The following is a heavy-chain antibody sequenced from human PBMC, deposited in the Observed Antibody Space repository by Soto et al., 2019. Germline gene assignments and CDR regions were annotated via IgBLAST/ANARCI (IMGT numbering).Heavy chain of an antibody. CDR2: IQSGGPT. CDR1: GFTVSSKY. CDR3: ARDDVLCDGGRCYWVPLDV. D-gene: IGHD2-15*01. J-gene: IGHJ6*04. V-gene: IGHV3-66*01. Sequence: EVQLVESGGGLVQPGGSLRLSCAASGFTVSSKYMSWVRQAPGKGLEWVSLIQSGGPTYYADSVKGRFTISRDTSENTVQLQMDSLRAEATAVYYCARDDVLCDGGRCYWVPLDVWAKGPRSPSPQ.